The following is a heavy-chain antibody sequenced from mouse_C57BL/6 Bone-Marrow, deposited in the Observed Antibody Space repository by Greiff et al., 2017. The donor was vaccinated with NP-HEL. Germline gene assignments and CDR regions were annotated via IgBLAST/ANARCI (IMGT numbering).Heavy chain of an antibody. CDR3: TCNLFAY. V-gene: IGHV1-15*01. CDR1: GYTFTDYE. CDR2: IDPETGGT. J-gene: IGHJ3*01. Sequence: QVQLQQSGAELVRPGASVTLSCKASGYTFTDYEMHWVKQTPVHSLEWIGAIDPETGGTAYNQKFKGKAILTADKSSSTAYMELRSLTSEDSAVYYCTCNLFAYWGQGTLVTVSA. D-gene: IGHD2-1*01.